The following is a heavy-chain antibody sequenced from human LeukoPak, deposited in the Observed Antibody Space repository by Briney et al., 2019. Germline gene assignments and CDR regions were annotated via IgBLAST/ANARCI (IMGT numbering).Heavy chain of an antibody. CDR1: GFTFSRYY. J-gene: IGHJ4*02. V-gene: IGHV3-7*01. CDR2: MNEDGSET. CDR3: ARDQGYCSCGTCYTVLDY. D-gene: IGHD2-15*01. Sequence: GGSLRLSCAASGFTFSRYYMVWVRQAPGKGLEWVAHMNEDGSETQYVDSVKGRFTMSRDNVKSSLFLQMSGLGVEDTAVYYCARDQGYCSCGTCYTVLDYWGQGTLVTASS.